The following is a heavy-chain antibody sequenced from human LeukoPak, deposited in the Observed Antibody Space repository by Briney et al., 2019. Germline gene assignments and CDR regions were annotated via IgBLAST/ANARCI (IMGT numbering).Heavy chain of an antibody. V-gene: IGHV5-51*01. CDR3: ARPYYYDSSGYYYDY. CDR1: GYSFPSYW. CDR2: IYPGDSDT. J-gene: IGHJ4*02. Sequence: GGSLKIPCKGSGYSFPSYWIAWGRQLPGKGLEWMGIIYPGDSDTRYSPSFQGQVTISVDNSISTAYLQWSSLKASDTAMYYCARPYYYDSSGYYYDYWGQGTLVTVSS. D-gene: IGHD3-22*01.